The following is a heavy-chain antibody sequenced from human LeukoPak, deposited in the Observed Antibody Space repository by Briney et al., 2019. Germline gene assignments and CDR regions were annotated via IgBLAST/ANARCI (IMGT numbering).Heavy chain of an antibody. CDR2: IYSGGST. D-gene: IGHD6-6*01. Sequence: PGGSLRLSCAASGFTVSSNYMSWVRQAPGKGLEWVSVIYSGGSTYYADSEKGRFTISRDNSKNTLYLQMNSLRAEDTAVYYCARGSSSYNYYYYGMDVWGQGTTVTVSS. J-gene: IGHJ6*02. CDR1: GFTVSSNY. V-gene: IGHV3-66*01. CDR3: ARGSSSYNYYYYGMDV.